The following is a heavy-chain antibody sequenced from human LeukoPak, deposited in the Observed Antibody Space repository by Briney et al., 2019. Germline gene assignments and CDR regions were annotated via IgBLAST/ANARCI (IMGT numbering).Heavy chain of an antibody. J-gene: IGHJ4*02. Sequence: QPGGSLRLSCAASGFTFSSYAMHWVRQAPGKGLEWVAVTSYDGSNKYYADSVKGRFTISRDNSKNTLYLQMNSLRAEDTAVYYCARAGMTQDYYFDYWGQGTLVTVSS. CDR2: TSYDGSNK. CDR1: GFTFSSYA. V-gene: IGHV3-30-3*01. CDR3: ARAGMTQDYYFDY.